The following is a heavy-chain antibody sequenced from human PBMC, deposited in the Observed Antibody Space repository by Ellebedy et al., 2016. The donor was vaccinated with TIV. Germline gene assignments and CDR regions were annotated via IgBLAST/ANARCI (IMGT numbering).Heavy chain of an antibody. V-gene: IGHV3-48*01. Sequence: GESLKISCAASGFNFNSYSMNWVRQAPGKGLEWVSYISSSSGTIYYADSVKGRFTISRDNAKNSLYLQMNSLRAEDTAVYYCARYCSGGSCYSHAFDIWGQGTMVTVSS. CDR2: ISSSSGTI. CDR3: ARYCSGGSCYSHAFDI. J-gene: IGHJ3*02. CDR1: GFNFNSYS. D-gene: IGHD2-15*01.